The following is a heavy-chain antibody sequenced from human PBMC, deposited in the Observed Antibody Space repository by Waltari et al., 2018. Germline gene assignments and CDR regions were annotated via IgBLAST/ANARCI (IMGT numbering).Heavy chain of an antibody. CDR3: ARAIFLAAAATIDAFDI. CDR2: ISAYNGNT. V-gene: IGHV1-18*01. D-gene: IGHD6-13*01. J-gene: IGHJ3*02. Sequence: QVQLVQSGAEVKKPGASVKVSCKASGYTFTSYGISWVRQAPGQGLEWMGWISAYNGNTNYAQKLQGRVTMTIDTSTSTAYMELRSLRSDDTAVYYCARAIFLAAAATIDAFDIWGQGTMVTVSS. CDR1: GYTFTSYG.